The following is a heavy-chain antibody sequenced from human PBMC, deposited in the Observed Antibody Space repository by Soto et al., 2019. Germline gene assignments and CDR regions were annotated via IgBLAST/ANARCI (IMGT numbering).Heavy chain of an antibody. V-gene: IGHV3-7*01. CDR3: VRSAAAGRWGFDY. CDR2: IKQDGSEK. D-gene: IGHD6-25*01. CDR1: GFTFSSYW. J-gene: IGHJ4*02. Sequence: EVQVVESGGGLVQPGGSLRLSCAASGFTFSSYWMSWVRQAPGKGLEWVANIKQDGSEKYYVDSVKGRFTISRDNAKNSLYLQRNSLRAEDTAVYYCVRSAAAGRWGFDYWGQGTLVTVSS.